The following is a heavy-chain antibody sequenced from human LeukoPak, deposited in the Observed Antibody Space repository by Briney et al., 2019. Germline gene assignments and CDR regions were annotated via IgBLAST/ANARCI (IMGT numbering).Heavy chain of an antibody. V-gene: IGHV5-51*01. Sequence: GESLKISCKASGYSFTNYWIGWVRQMPGKGLECVAIINPGDSDIRYSPSFQGQVTISADKSISTAYLQWSSLRASDTAMYYCARPAGTLWSGIYFDYWGQGTLVTVSS. D-gene: IGHD1-14*01. J-gene: IGHJ4*02. CDR2: INPGDSDI. CDR1: GYSFTNYW. CDR3: ARPAGTLWSGIYFDY.